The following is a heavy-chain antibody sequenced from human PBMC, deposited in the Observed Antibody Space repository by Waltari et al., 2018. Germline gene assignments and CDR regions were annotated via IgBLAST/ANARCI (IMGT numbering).Heavy chain of an antibody. J-gene: IGHJ6*03. D-gene: IGHD2-8*01. V-gene: IGHV4-59*01. CDR1: GGSISSYY. Sequence: QVQLQESGPGLVKPSEPLSLTCTVSGGSISSYYWSWIRQPPGKGLEWIGYIYYSGSTNYNPSLKSRVTISVDTSKNQFSLKLSSVTAADTAVYYCARGEVYYYYYYYMDVWGKGTTVTVSS. CDR3: ARGEVYYYYYYYMDV. CDR2: IYYSGST.